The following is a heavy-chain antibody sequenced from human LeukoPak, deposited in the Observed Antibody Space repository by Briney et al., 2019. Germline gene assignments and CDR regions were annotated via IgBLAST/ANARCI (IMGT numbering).Heavy chain of an antibody. D-gene: IGHD2-8*02. J-gene: IGHJ4*02. CDR1: GFTFSSYA. CDR3: AREPRDCTGGTCHSGGGYYFEY. V-gene: IGHV3-23*01. Sequence: GGSLRLSCAASGFTFSSYAMSWVRQAPGKGLDRVSAVRGLGSNTYHSYSVGGRFTISRDNSNNTLHLQMNSLRAEDTAVFYCAREPRDCTGGTCHSGGGYYFEYWGQGILVTVSS. CDR2: VRGLGSNT.